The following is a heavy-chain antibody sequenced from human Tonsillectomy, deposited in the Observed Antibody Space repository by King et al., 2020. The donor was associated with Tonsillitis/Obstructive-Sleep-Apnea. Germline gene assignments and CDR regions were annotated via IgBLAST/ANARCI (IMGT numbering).Heavy chain of an antibody. CDR1: GGSIRSSSNY. J-gene: IGHJ4*02. CDR2: IYYSGST. Sequence: QLQESGPGLVKPSETLSLTCTVSGGSIRSSSNYWGWIRQPPGKGLEWIGSIYYSGSTYYRPSLKSRVTISVDTSKNQFSLKLSSVTAADPAVYYCARHDGPYCGGDCYFGTHYWGQGTLVTVSS. D-gene: IGHD2-21*01. CDR3: ARHDGPYCGGDCYFGTHY. V-gene: IGHV4-39*01.